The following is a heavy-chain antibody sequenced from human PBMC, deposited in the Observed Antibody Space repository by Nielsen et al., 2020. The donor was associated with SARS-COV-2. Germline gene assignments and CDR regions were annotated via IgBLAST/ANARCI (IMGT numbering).Heavy chain of an antibody. Sequence: SETLSLTCTVSGGSISSGDYYWSWIRQPPGKGLEWIGYIYYSGSTYYNPSLKSRVTISVDTSKNQFSLKLSSVTVADTAVYYCARARAYGSGSLEYSPWGQGTLVTVSS. V-gene: IGHV4-30-4*01. CDR1: GGSISSGDYY. CDR3: ARARAYGSGSLEYSP. CDR2: IYYSGST. D-gene: IGHD3-10*01. J-gene: IGHJ5*02.